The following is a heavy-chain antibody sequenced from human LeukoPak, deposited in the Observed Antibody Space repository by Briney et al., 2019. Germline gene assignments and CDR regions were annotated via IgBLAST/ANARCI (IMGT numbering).Heavy chain of an antibody. CDR1: GGSISSGGYS. V-gene: IGHV4-30-2*01. D-gene: IGHD3-10*01. CDR3: ARGPDYYGSGGLALDY. CDR2: IYHSGST. J-gene: IGHJ4*02. Sequence: PSQTLSLTCAVSGGSISSGGYSWSWIRQPPGKGLEWIGYIYHSGSTYYNPSLKGRVTISVDRSKNQFSLKLSSVTAADTAVYYCARGPDYYGSGGLALDYWGQGTLVTVSS.